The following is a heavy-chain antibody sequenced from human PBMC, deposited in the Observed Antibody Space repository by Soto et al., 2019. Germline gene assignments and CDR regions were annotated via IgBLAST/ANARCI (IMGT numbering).Heavy chain of an antibody. J-gene: IGHJ3*02. CDR2: ISAYNGNT. CDR3: ARGAIPQWLVLNAFDI. Sequence: ASVKVSCKASGYTFTRYGISWVRQAPGQGLEWMGWISAYNGNTNYAQKLQGRVTITADESTSTAYMELSSLRSEDTAVYYCARGAIPQWLVLNAFDIWGQGTMVTVSS. V-gene: IGHV1-18*01. D-gene: IGHD6-19*01. CDR1: GYTFTRYG.